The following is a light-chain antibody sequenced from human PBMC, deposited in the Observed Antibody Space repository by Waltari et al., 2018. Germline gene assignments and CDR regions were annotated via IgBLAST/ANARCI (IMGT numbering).Light chain of an antibody. CDR2: ETT. CDR3: CSFAGRSWL. CDR1: SSDIGLYDL. J-gene: IGLJ3*02. V-gene: IGLV2-23*01. Sequence: QSALTQPASVSASLGQSLTISCTGTSSDIGLYDLISWYQQHPGKAPKLIIHETTKRPSGVPTRVSGCKSGNTASLTISGRQAEDEAEYYCCSFAGRSWLFGGGTKLTVL.